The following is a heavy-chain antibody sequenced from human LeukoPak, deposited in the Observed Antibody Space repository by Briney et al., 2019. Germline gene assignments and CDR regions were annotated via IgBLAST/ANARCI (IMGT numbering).Heavy chain of an antibody. V-gene: IGHV4-39*01. CDR3: ARVYYDSSGYYSPATVAD. Sequence: SSETLSLTCTVSGGSISSSSYYWGWIRQPPGKGLEWIGSIYYSGSTYYNPSLKSRVTISVDTSKNQFSLKLSSVTAADTAVYYCARVYYDSSGYYSPATVADWGQGTLVTVSS. CDR2: IYYSGST. J-gene: IGHJ4*02. CDR1: GGSISSSSYY. D-gene: IGHD3-22*01.